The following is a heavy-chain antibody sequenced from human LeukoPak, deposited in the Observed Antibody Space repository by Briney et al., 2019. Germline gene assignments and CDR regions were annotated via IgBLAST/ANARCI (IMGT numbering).Heavy chain of an antibody. D-gene: IGHD3-22*01. CDR1: GGTFSSYA. CDR2: IIPIFGTA. J-gene: IGHJ4*02. Sequence: ASVKVSCKASGGTFSSYAISWVRQAPGQGLEWMGGIIPIFGTANYAQKFQGRVTITADKPTSTAYMELSSLRSEDTAVYYCARGDYYYDSSGFRYFDYWGQGTLVTVSS. V-gene: IGHV1-69*06. CDR3: ARGDYYYDSSGFRYFDY.